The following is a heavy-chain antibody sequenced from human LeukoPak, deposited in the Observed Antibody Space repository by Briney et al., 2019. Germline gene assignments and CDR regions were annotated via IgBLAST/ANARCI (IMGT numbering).Heavy chain of an antibody. V-gene: IGHV5-51*01. CDR2: IYPGDSDT. CDR3: ARVYDSSGYYLN. J-gene: IGHJ4*02. D-gene: IGHD3-22*01. CDR1: GYSFNSYC. Sequence: GESLKISCKGSGYSFNSYCIGWVRQMPGKGLEWMGIIYPGDSDTRYSPSFQGQVTISADKSISTAYLQWSSLKASDSAMYYCARVYDSSGYYLNWGQGTLVTVSS.